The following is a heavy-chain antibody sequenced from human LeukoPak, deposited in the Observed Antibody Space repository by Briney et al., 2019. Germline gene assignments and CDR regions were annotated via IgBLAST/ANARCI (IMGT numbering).Heavy chain of an antibody. CDR3: ARDHSYFDY. V-gene: IGHV3-30-3*01. J-gene: IGHJ4*02. Sequence: GGSLRLSCAASGFTFSSYAMHWVRQAPGKGLEWVAVISYDGSNKYYADSVKGRFTISRDSSKNTLYLQMNSLRAEDTAVYYCARDHSYFDYWGQGTLVTVSS. CDR1: GFTFSSYA. CDR2: ISYDGSNK.